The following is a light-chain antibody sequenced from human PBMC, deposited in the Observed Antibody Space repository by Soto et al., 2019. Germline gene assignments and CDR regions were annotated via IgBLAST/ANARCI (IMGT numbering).Light chain of an antibody. J-gene: IGLJ2*01. V-gene: IGLV2-14*01. Sequence: QSALTQRASVSGSPGQSITISCTGTSSDVGGYKYVSWYQHHPGRAPKLMIYEVSNRPSGVSNRFSGSKSGNTASLTISGLQAEDEADYYCSSYTSSSTLVFGAGTKLPVL. CDR1: SSDVGGYKY. CDR3: SSYTSSSTLV. CDR2: EVS.